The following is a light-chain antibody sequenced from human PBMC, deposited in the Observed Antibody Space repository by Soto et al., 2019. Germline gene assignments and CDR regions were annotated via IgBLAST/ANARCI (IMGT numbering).Light chain of an antibody. Sequence: EIVMTQSPATLSVSPGERATLSCRASQSVTSNLAWYQQKPGHAPRLLIYGASTRATGIPARFSGSGSGTEFTLTISSLQSEDFAVYFCHQYNNWQTWTFGQGTKVDIK. CDR2: GAS. J-gene: IGKJ1*01. CDR1: QSVTSN. CDR3: HQYNNWQTWT. V-gene: IGKV3-15*01.